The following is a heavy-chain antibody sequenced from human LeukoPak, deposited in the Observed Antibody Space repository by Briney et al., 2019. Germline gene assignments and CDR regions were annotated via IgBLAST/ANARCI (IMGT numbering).Heavy chain of an antibody. CDR2: ISSSSSYI. CDR1: GFTFSSYS. J-gene: IGHJ3*02. CDR3: ARDLQRLRLVNYGDYVFAFDI. D-gene: IGHD4-17*01. V-gene: IGHV3-21*01. Sequence: PGGSLRLSCAASGFTFSSYSMNWVRQAPGKGLEWVSSISSSSSYIYYADSVKGRFTISRDNAKNSLYLQMNSLRAEDTAVYYCARDLQRLRLVNYGDYVFAFDIWGQGTMVTVSS.